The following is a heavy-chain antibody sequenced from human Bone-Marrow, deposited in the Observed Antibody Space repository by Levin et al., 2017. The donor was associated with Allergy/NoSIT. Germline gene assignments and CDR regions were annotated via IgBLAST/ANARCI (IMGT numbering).Heavy chain of an antibody. CDR1: GFRFSSCA. CDR2: VSYTGSNA. V-gene: IGHV3-30*04. D-gene: IGHD6-6*01. CDR3: AREMDSSSSSFDH. J-gene: IGHJ4*02. Sequence: GGSLRLSCAASGFRFSSCAMHWVRQAPGKGLEWVAFVSYTGSNAYYADSVRGRFTISRDNSRNTLSLQMNSLRPEDTGVYFCAREMDSSSSSFDHWGQGPLVTVSS.